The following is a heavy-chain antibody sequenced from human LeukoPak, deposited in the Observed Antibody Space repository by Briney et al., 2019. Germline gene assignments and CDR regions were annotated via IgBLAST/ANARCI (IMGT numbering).Heavy chain of an antibody. CDR1: GGSFSGYY. Sequence: SETLSLTCGVYGGSFSGYYWSWIRQPPGKGLEWIGEINQSGSTYYNPSLKSLFTISVDTSKNQFSLKLSSVTAADTAVYYCARYYDFWSGYIRGWGQGTLVTVSS. J-gene: IGHJ4*02. D-gene: IGHD3-3*01. CDR3: ARYYDFWSGYIRG. V-gene: IGHV4-34*01. CDR2: INQSGST.